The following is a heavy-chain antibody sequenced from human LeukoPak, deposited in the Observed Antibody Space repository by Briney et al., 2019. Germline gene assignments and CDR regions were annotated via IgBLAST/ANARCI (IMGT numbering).Heavy chain of an antibody. CDR1: GGSISSNNYY. CDR2: IYYSGST. J-gene: IGHJ4*02. D-gene: IGHD3-10*01. CDR3: ARLTYYYGSGSSSVLDY. Sequence: SETLSLTCTVSGGSISSNNYYWGWIRQPPGKGLEWIGSIYYSGSTYYNPSLKSRVTISVDTSKNQFSLKLSSVTAADTAVYYCARLTYYYGSGSSSVLDYWGQGTLVTVSS. V-gene: IGHV4-39*01.